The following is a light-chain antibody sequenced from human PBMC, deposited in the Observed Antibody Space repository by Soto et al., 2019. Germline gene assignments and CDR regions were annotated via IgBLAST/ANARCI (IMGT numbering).Light chain of an antibody. J-gene: IGKJ1*01. CDR3: QQYGSSPRT. Sequence: DIVMTQSPGTLSVSPGERATLSCRASQSVSSFFLAWYQQKPGQAPRLLIYGSSSRATGIPDRFSGSGSGTDFTLTISRLEPEDFAVYYCQQYGSSPRTFGQGTKVDI. V-gene: IGKV3-20*01. CDR2: GSS. CDR1: QSVSSFF.